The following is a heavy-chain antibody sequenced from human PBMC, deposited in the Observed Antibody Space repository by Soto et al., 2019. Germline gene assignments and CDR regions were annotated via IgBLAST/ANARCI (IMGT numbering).Heavy chain of an antibody. D-gene: IGHD6-13*01. V-gene: IGHV1-2*04. J-gene: IGHJ4*02. CDR3: ARGLRIAAAGTRGAWGY. Sequence: QVQLVQSGAEVKKPGASVKVSCKASGYTFTGYYMHWVRQAPGQGLEWMGWINPNSGGTNYAQKFQGWVTMTRDPSISTAYMELSRLRSDDPAVYYCARGLRIAAAGTRGAWGYWGQGTLVTVSS. CDR2: INPNSGGT. CDR1: GYTFTGYY.